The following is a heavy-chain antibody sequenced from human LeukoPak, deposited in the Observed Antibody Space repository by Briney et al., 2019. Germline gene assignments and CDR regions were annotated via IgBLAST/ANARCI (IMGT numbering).Heavy chain of an antibody. D-gene: IGHD5-18*01. Sequence: GGSLRLSCAASGFTFSSYWMSWVRQAPGKGLEWVANIKKEGSEKYYVDSVKGRFTISRDNAKTSLYRQMNSLRAEDTAVYYCARDLSGVTGYTYGRGIDYWGQGTLVTVSS. CDR2: IKKEGSEK. V-gene: IGHV3-7*01. CDR3: ARDLSGVTGYTYGRGIDY. CDR1: GFTFSSYW. J-gene: IGHJ4*02.